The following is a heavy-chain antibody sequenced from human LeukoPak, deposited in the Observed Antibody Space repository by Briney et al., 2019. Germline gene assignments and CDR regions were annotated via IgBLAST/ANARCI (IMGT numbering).Heavy chain of an antibody. CDR1: GGSISSGSYY. Sequence: SETLSLTCTVSGGSISSGSYYWSWIRQPPGKGLEWIGEINHSGSTNYNPSLKSRVTISVDTSKNQFSLKLTSVTAADTAVYFCARGPRQGSTGDCQPFDYWGQGALVTVSS. V-gene: IGHV4-30-2*05. CDR2: INHSGST. J-gene: IGHJ4*02. CDR3: ARGPRQGSTGDCQPFDY. D-gene: IGHD2-21*02.